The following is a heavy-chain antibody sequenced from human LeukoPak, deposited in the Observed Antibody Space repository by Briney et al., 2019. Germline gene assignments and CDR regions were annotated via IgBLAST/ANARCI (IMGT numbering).Heavy chain of an antibody. CDR2: IYYSGST. D-gene: IGHD2-2*01. Sequence: SETLSLTCTVSGGSISSGGYYWSWIRQHPGKGLECIGYIYYSGSTYYNPSLKSRVTISVDTSKNQFSLKLSSVTAADTAVYYCARADIVVVPAAVNWFDPWGQGTLVTVSS. CDR1: GGSISSGGYY. CDR3: ARADIVVVPAAVNWFDP. V-gene: IGHV4-31*03. J-gene: IGHJ5*02.